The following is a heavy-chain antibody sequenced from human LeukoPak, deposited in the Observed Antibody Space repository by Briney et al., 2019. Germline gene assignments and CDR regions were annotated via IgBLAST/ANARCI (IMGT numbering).Heavy chain of an antibody. CDR1: GFTFSSYS. CDR2: ISSSSSTI. J-gene: IGHJ4*02. Sequence: PGGSLRLSCAASGFTFSSYSMNWVRQAPGKGLEWVSYISSSSSTIYYADSVKGRFTISRDNARNSLYLQMNSLRAEDTAVYYCGRGHWGLDSWGQGTLVSVSS. D-gene: IGHD7-27*01. CDR3: GRGHWGLDS. V-gene: IGHV3-48*04.